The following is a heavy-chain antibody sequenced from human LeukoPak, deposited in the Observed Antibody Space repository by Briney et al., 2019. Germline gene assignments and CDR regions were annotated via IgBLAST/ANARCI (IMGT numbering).Heavy chain of an antibody. Sequence: GGSLRLSCAASGFTFSSYSMNWVRQAPGKGPEWLSYISSASGSIYYADSVKGRFTISRDNAKNSLFLQMTSLRAEDTAVYYCARLPAYCSSTACYYDYWGQGTLVTVSS. CDR3: ARLPAYCSSTACYYDY. CDR2: ISSASGSI. CDR1: GFTFSSYS. V-gene: IGHV3-48*04. D-gene: IGHD2-2*01. J-gene: IGHJ4*02.